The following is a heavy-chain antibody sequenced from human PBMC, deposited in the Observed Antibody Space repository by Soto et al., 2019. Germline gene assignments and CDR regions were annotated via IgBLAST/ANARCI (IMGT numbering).Heavy chain of an antibody. CDR3: VKDSYSSSPTYFDY. V-gene: IGHV3-23*01. J-gene: IGHJ4*02. CDR1: GFTFNSYA. CDR2: ISGSGGST. D-gene: IGHD6-13*01. Sequence: GGSLRLSCAASGFTFNSYAMSWVRQAPGKGLEWVSTISGSGGSTYYADSVKGRFTISRDNSKNTLYLQMDSLRAEDTALYYCVKDSYSSSPTYFDYWGQGTLVTVSS.